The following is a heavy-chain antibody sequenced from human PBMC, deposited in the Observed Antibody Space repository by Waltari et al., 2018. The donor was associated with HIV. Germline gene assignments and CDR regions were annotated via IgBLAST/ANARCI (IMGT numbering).Heavy chain of an antibody. J-gene: IGHJ3*02. V-gene: IGHV4-39*07. D-gene: IGHD3-16*02. CDR1: GGSISSSSYY. CDR3: ARDRALLRLGELSPGAFDI. CDR2: IYYSGST. Sequence: QLQLQESGPGLVKPSETLSLTCTVSGGSISSSSYYWGWIRQPPGKGLEWFGSIYYSGSTYYTPSLKSRVTISVDTSKNQFSLKLSSGAAADTAVYYCARDRALLRLGELSPGAFDIWGQGTMVTVSS.